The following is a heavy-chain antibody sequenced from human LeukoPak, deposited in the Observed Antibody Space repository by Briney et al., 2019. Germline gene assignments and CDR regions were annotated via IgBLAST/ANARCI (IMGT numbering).Heavy chain of an antibody. Sequence: SETLSLTCTVSGGSINSYYWSWIRQPPGKGLEWIGYIYYSGSTNYNPSLKSRVTISVDTSKNQFSLKLSSVTAADTAVYYCARAVAVAGGFDYWGQGTLVTVSS. CDR1: GGSINSYY. J-gene: IGHJ4*02. D-gene: IGHD6-19*01. CDR2: IYYSGST. CDR3: ARAVAVAGGFDY. V-gene: IGHV4-59*01.